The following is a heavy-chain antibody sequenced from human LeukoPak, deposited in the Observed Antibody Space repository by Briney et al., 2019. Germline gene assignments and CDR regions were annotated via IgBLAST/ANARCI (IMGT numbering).Heavy chain of an antibody. CDR3: ARGADGI. Sequence: SETLSLTCTVSGGSIGSYYWSWIRQPPGKGLEWIGNIYNSGSTNYNPSLKSRVTISVDTSKNQFSLKLSSVTAADTAVYYCARGADGIWGQGTMVTVSS. D-gene: IGHD6-19*01. V-gene: IGHV4-59*01. J-gene: IGHJ3*02. CDR2: IYNSGST. CDR1: GGSIGSYY.